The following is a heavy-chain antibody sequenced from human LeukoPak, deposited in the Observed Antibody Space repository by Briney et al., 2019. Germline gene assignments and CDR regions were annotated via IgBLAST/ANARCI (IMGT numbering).Heavy chain of an antibody. CDR3: AREGGVYSSSWGYFDY. Sequence: GRSLRLSCAASGFTFSSYAMHWVRQAPGKGLEWVAVVSYDGSNKYYTDSVKGRFTISRDSSKNTLYLQMNSLRAEDTAVYYCAREGGVYSSSWGYFDYWGQGTLVTVSS. V-gene: IGHV3-30-3*01. CDR1: GFTFSSYA. J-gene: IGHJ4*02. D-gene: IGHD6-13*01. CDR2: VSYDGSNK.